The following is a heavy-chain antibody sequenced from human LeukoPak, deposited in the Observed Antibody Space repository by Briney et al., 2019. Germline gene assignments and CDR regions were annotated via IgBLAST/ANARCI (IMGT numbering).Heavy chain of an antibody. CDR3: ATCIAVAGTLDH. Sequence: MGIIYPGDSDTRYSPSFQGQVTISSDKSISTAYLQWSSLKASDTAMYYCATCIAVAGTLDHCGQGTLVTVSS. J-gene: IGHJ4*02. D-gene: IGHD6-19*01. V-gene: IGHV5-51*01. CDR2: IYPGDSDT.